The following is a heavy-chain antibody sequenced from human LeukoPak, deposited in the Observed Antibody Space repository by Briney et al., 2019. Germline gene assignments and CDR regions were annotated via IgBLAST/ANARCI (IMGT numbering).Heavy chain of an antibody. Sequence: QPGGSLRLSCAASGFTFSSYSMNWVRQAPGKGLEGVSYISSSSTIYYADSVRGRFTISRDNAKNSLYLQMNSLRAEDTAVYYCARSNRGVRGADYYYYGMDVWGQGTTVTVSS. CDR3: ARSNRGVRGADYYYYGMDV. V-gene: IGHV3-48*01. CDR2: ISSSSTI. CDR1: GFTFSSYS. J-gene: IGHJ6*02. D-gene: IGHD3-10*01.